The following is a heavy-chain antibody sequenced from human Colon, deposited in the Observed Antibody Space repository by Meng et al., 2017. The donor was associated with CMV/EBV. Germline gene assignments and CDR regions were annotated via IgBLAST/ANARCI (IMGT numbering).Heavy chain of an antibody. CDR1: GYTFTSYG. V-gene: IGHV1-18*01. CDR2: ISPNTGDT. J-gene: IGHJ4*02. Sequence: SCKASGYTFTSYGISWVRQAPGQGLEWMGWISPNTGDTSFAQKFQGRLTMTTDTSTRTAYMELKRLRSDDTAVYYCARILSGIFEYWGQGTLVTVSS. CDR3: ARILSGIFEY. D-gene: IGHD3-3*01.